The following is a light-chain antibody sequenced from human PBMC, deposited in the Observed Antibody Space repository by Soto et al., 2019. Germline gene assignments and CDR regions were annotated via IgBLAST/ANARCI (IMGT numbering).Light chain of an antibody. CDR2: AAS. J-gene: IGKJ3*01. V-gene: IGKV2-40*01. CDR3: LQHNSYPI. CDR1: QSLLDSDDGNTY. Sequence: ILMTQTPLSLTVTPGEPASISCRSSQSLLDSDDGNTYLDWYLQKPGKAPKLLIYAASSLQSGVPSRFSGSGSGTEFTLTISSLQPEDFATYYCLQHNSYPIIGPGTKAAI.